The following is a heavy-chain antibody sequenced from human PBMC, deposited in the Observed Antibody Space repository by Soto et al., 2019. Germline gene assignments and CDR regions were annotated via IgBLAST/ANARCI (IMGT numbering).Heavy chain of an antibody. J-gene: IGHJ4*02. CDR3: AKDVRIVGAPFYFGY. V-gene: IGHV3-23*01. CDR2: ISASGGGT. D-gene: IGHD1-26*01. CDR1: GFTFGSYA. Sequence: RRLSCAASGFTFGSYAMSWVRQAPGKGLEWVSAISASGGGTYYADSVKGRFTISRDNSKSTLYLQMNSLRAEDTAVYYCAKDVRIVGAPFYFGYWGQGSLVTVSS.